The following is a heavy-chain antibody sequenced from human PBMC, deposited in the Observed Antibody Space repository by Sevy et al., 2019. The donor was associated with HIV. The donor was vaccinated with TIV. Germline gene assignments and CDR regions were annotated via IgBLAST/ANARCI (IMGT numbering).Heavy chain of an antibody. CDR1: GFTFSSYG. Sequence: GGSLRLSCAESGFTFSSYGMHWVRQAPGKGLEWVAVIWYDGSNKYYADSVKGRFTISRDNSKNTLYLQMNSLRAEDTAVYYCASVLGYYYGMDVWGQGTTVTVSS. D-gene: IGHD6-13*01. J-gene: IGHJ6*02. V-gene: IGHV3-33*01. CDR2: IWYDGSNK. CDR3: ASVLGYYYGMDV.